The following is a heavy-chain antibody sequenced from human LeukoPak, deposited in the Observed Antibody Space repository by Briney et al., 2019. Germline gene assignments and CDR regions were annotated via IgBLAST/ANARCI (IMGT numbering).Heavy chain of an antibody. V-gene: IGHV4-59*01. CDR2: IYYSGST. Sequence: SETLSLTCTVSGGSISSYYWSWIRQPPGKGLEWIGYIYYSGSTNYNPSLKSRVTISVDTSKNQFSLKLSSVTAAVTAVYYCARGGKVSTKNWFDPWGQGTLVTVSS. CDR3: ARGGKVSTKNWFDP. CDR1: GGSISSYY. J-gene: IGHJ5*02.